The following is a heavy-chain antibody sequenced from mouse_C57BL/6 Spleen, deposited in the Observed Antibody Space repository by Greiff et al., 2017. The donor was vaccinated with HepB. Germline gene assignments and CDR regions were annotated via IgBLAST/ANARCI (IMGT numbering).Heavy chain of an antibody. Sequence: EVMLVESGGGLVKPGGSLKLSCAASGFTFSDYGMHWVRQAPEKGLEWVAYISSGSSTIYYADTVKGRFTISRDNAKNTLFLQMTSLRSEDTAMYYCARGGNYPYYYAMDYWGQGTSVTVSS. V-gene: IGHV5-17*01. CDR1: GFTFSDYG. CDR3: ARGGNYPYYYAMDY. D-gene: IGHD2-1*01. CDR2: ISSGSSTI. J-gene: IGHJ4*01.